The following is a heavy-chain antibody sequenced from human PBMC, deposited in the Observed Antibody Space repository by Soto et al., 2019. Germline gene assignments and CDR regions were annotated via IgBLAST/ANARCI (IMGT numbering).Heavy chain of an antibody. CDR3: ARDLGYYDSSGYLDY. D-gene: IGHD3-22*01. Sequence: GGSLRLSCAASGFTFSDYYMSWIRQAPGKGLEWVSYISSSGDIIYYADSMKGRFTISRDNAKNSLYLQMNNLRAEDTTVYYCARDLGYYDSSGYLDYWGQGTLVTVSS. CDR2: ISSSGDII. V-gene: IGHV3-11*01. CDR1: GFTFSDYY. J-gene: IGHJ4*02.